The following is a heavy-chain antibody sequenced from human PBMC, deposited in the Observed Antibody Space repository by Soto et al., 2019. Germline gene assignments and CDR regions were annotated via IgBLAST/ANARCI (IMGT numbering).Heavy chain of an antibody. Sequence: PGGSLRLSCAASGFTFSSYVMHWVRQAPGKGLEWVSAISGSGGSTYYADSVKGRFTISRDNSKNTLYLQMNSLRAEDTAVYYCAKDQSDLHWYFDLWGRGTLVTVSS. CDR1: GFTFSSYV. J-gene: IGHJ2*01. CDR3: AKDQSDLHWYFDL. V-gene: IGHV3-23*01. CDR2: ISGSGGST.